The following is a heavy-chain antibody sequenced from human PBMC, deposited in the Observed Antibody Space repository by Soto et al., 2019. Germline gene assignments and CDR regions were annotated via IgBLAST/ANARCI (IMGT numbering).Heavy chain of an antibody. D-gene: IGHD6-19*01. CDR3: ARIVAGTFDY. CDR2: IDYRGTT. J-gene: IGHJ4*02. V-gene: IGHV4-39*01. CDR1: GGSISSSSYY. Sequence: QLQLQESGPGLGKPSETLSLTCSVSGGSISSSSYYWGWIRQPPGEGLEWIGNIDYRGTTFYHPSLKSRVTASINATKNQFSPKMISVTAADAAVYYSARIVAGTFDYWGQGTLVTVSS.